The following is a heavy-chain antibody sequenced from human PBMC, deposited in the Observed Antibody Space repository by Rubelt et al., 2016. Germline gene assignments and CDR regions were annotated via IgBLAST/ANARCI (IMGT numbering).Heavy chain of an antibody. V-gene: IGHV4-31*02. CDR1: GDYY. J-gene: IGHJ4*02. D-gene: IGHD3-22*01. CDR2: IYYSGNT. CDR3: ARGPYYHDTSGPFDF. Sequence: GDYYWSWIRQHPGKGLEWIGYIYYSGNTYHNPSLTSRVTLSVDTSKNQFSLKLTSVTAADTAVYFCARGPYYHDTSGPFDFWGQGNMVTVSS.